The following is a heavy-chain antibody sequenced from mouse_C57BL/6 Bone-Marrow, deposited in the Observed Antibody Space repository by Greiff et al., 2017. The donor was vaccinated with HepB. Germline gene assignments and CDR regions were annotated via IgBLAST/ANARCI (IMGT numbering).Heavy chain of an antibody. V-gene: IGHV14-4*01. CDR1: GFNIKDDY. D-gene: IGHD1-1*01. Sequence: EVKLVESGAELVRPGASVKLSCTASGFNIKDDYMHWVKQRPEQGLEWIGWIDPENGDTEYASKFQGKATITADTSSNTAYLQLSSLTSEDTAVYYCTTGFYGSSYGNYAMDYWGQGTSVTVSS. CDR2: IDPENGDT. J-gene: IGHJ4*01. CDR3: TTGFYGSSYGNYAMDY.